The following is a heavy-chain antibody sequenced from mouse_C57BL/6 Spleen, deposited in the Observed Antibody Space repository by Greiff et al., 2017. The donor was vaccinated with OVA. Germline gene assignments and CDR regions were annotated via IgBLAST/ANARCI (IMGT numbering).Heavy chain of an antibody. Sequence: QVHVKQPGAELVKPGASVKLSCKASGYTFTSYWMHWVKQRPGQGLEWIGMIHPNSGSTNYNEKFKSKATLTVDKSSSTAYMQLSSLTSEDSAVYYCARSGEDYWGQGTSVTVSS. CDR1: GYTFTSYW. J-gene: IGHJ4*01. V-gene: IGHV1-64*01. CDR2: IHPNSGST. CDR3: ARSGEDY.